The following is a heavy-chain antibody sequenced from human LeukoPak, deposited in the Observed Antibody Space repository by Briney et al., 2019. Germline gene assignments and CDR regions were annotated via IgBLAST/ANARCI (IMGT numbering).Heavy chain of an antibody. Sequence: ASVKVSCKASGYIFTNYGISWVRQAPGQGLEWMGWISVYNGNTNYAQKLQGRVTMTTDTSTSTAYMELRSLRSDDTAVYYCARDPPYYDFWSGYLTPLDYWGQGTLVTVSS. CDR3: ARDPPYYDFWSGYLTPLDY. CDR1: GYIFTNYG. J-gene: IGHJ4*02. V-gene: IGHV1-18*01. CDR2: ISVYNGNT. D-gene: IGHD3-3*01.